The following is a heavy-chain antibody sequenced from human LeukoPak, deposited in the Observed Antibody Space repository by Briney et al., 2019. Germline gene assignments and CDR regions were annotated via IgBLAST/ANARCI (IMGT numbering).Heavy chain of an antibody. J-gene: IGHJ4*02. CDR1: GYTFTSYY. Sequence: ASVKVSCKASGYTFTSYYMHWVRQAPGQGLEWMGIINPSGGSTSYAQKFQGRVTITADESTSTAYMELSSLRSEDTAVYYCARPNYDYVWGHFDYWGQGTLVTVSS. CDR2: INPSGGST. V-gene: IGHV1-46*01. D-gene: IGHD3-16*01. CDR3: ARPNYDYVWGHFDY.